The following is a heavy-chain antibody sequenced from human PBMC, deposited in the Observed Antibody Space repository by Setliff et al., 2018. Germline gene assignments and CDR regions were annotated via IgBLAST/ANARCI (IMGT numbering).Heavy chain of an antibody. Sequence: ASVKVSCKASGYTLTNYYMHWVRQAPGQGLEWMGIINPSGGLTRYAQKFQGRVTMTRDTSTSTAYMEVSSPRSEDTAVYYCARDRYYNSWSGTSITAPHDAFDIWGQGTMVTVSS. V-gene: IGHV1-46*03. J-gene: IGHJ3*02. CDR3: ARDRYYNSWSGTSITAPHDAFDI. CDR2: INPSGGLT. CDR1: GYTLTNYY. D-gene: IGHD3-3*01.